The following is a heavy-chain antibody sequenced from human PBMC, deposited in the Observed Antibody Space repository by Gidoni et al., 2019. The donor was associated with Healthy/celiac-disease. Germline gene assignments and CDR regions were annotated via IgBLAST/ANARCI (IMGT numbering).Heavy chain of an antibody. J-gene: IGHJ6*02. D-gene: IGHD3-10*01. V-gene: IGHV4-31*03. CDR1: GGSIRSGGHY. Sequence: QVQLQESGPGLVKPSQTLSLPCTFSGGSIRSGGHYWSWIRQHPGKGLEWLGYIYYSGSTYYNPSLKSRVTISVDASKNQFSLKLSSVTAADTAVYYCARSGVRGDQIEDYYYYYGMDVWGQGTTVTVSS. CDR3: ARSGVRGDQIEDYYYYYGMDV. CDR2: IYYSGST.